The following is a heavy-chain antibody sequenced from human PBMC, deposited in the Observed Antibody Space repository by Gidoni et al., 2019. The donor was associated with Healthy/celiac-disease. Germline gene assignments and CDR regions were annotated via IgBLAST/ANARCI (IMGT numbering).Heavy chain of an antibody. Sequence: EVQLVESGGGLVQPGRSLRLSCAASGFTFDDYAMHWVRQAPGKGLEWVSGISWNSGSIGYADSVKGRFTISRDNAKNSLYLQMNSLRAEDTALYYCAKDADIQGDYFDYWGQGTLVTVPS. J-gene: IGHJ4*02. CDR3: AKDADIQGDYFDY. CDR1: GFTFDDYA. D-gene: IGHD3-9*01. V-gene: IGHV3-9*01. CDR2: ISWNSGSI.